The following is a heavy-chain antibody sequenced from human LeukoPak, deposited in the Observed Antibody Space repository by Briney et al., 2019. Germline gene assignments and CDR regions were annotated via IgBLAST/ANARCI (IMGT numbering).Heavy chain of an antibody. Sequence: KPSETLSLTCAVSGYSISSGYYWGWIRQPPGKGLEWIGTIYHSGSTYYNPSLKGRVTISVDTSKNQFSLKLSSVTAADTAVYYCARCVQLDPHYYDSSGYYYEFDYWGQGTLVTVSS. D-gene: IGHD3-22*01. CDR2: IYHSGST. CDR1: GYSISSGYY. CDR3: ARCVQLDPHYYDSSGYYYEFDY. V-gene: IGHV4-38-2*01. J-gene: IGHJ4*02.